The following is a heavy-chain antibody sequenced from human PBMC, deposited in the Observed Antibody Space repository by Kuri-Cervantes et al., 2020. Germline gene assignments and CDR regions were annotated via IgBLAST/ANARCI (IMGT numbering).Heavy chain of an antibody. CDR2: IYHSGIT. V-gene: IGHV4-4*02. D-gene: IGHD3-16*01. CDR1: AGSISSRNW. J-gene: IGHJ5*02. CDR3: ARDTLGGGWFDP. Sequence: SETLSLTCAVSAGSISSRNWWTWVRQPPGKGLEWIGKIYHSGITNYNPSLRSRVTISVDKSKNQFSLKLNSVTAADTAVYYCARDTLGGGWFDPWGQGTLVTVSS.